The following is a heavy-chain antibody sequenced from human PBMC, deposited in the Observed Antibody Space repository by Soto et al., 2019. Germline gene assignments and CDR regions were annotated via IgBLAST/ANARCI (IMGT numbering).Heavy chain of an antibody. CDR2: ISYDGGNK. CDR1: GFTFSNYA. D-gene: IGHD4-17*01. Sequence: PGGSLRLSCAASGFTFSNYAMHWVRQAPGKGLEWVAVISYDGGNKYYADSVKGRFTISRDNSKNTLYLQMNSLRAEDTAVYYCARDQTTGDWFDAWGQGALVTVSS. V-gene: IGHV3-30-3*01. CDR3: ARDQTTGDWFDA. J-gene: IGHJ5*02.